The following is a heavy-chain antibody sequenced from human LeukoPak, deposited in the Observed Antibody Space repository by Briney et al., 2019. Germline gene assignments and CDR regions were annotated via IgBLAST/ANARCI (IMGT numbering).Heavy chain of an antibody. Sequence: ASETLSLTCTVSGGSISSYYWSWIRQPAGKRLEWIGRIYTSGSTNYNPSLKSRVTMSVDTSKNQFSLKLSSVTAADTAVYYCARGWYYDILTGYYNGFDYWGQGTLVTVSS. CDR2: IYTSGST. CDR3: ARGWYYDILTGYYNGFDY. CDR1: GGSISSYY. D-gene: IGHD3-9*01. V-gene: IGHV4-4*07. J-gene: IGHJ4*02.